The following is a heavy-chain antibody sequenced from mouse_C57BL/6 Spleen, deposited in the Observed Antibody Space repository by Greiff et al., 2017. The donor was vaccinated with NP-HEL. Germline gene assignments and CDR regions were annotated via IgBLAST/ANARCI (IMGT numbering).Heavy chain of an antibody. CDR1: GFTFNDYG. CDR3: ARRDGTVVADY. Sequence: EVKLMESGGGLVKPGGSLKLSCAASGFTFNDYGMHWVRQAPEKGLEWVAYISSGSSTIYYADTVKGRFTISRDNAKNTLFLQMTSLRSEDTAMYYCARRDGTVVADYWGQGTTLTVSS. CDR2: ISSGSSTI. J-gene: IGHJ2*01. V-gene: IGHV5-17*01. D-gene: IGHD1-1*01.